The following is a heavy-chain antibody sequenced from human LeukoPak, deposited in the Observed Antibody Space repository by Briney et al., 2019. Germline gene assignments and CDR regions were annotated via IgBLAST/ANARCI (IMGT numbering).Heavy chain of an antibody. V-gene: IGHV3-15*01. CDR1: GFTFNNAW. J-gene: IGHJ4*02. D-gene: IGHD3-10*01. CDR2: IKSKTDGGTT. Sequence: PGGSLRLSCAASGFTFNNAWMTWVRQAPGKGLEWVGRIKSKTDGGTTDYAAPVKGRFTISRDDSKNTLYLQMNSLKTEDTAVYYCTTGLTMVRGLMSYSVYWGQGTLVTVSS. CDR3: TTGLTMVRGLMSYSVY.